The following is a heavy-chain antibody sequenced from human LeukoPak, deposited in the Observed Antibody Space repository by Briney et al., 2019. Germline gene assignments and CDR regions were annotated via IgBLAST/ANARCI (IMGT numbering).Heavy chain of an antibody. J-gene: IGHJ3*02. CDR1: GYTFTGYY. CDR3: ARVDGSVMRAFDI. V-gene: IGHV1-2*02. D-gene: IGHD3-10*01. CDR2: INPNSGGT. Sequence: ASVKVSCKASGYTFTGYYMHWVRQTPGQGLEWMGWINPNSGGTNYAQKFQGRVTMTRDTSISTAYMELSRLRSDDTAVYCCARVDGSVMRAFDIWGQGTMVTVSS.